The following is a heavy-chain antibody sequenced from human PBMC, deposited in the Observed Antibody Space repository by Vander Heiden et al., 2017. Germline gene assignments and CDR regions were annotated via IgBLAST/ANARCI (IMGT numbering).Heavy chain of an antibody. J-gene: IGHJ6*02. CDR2: FDPEDGET. D-gene: IGHD3-3*01. CDR1: GYNRTELS. Sequence: QVQLVQSGAEVKKPGASVKVSCKVPGYNRTELSMHWVRQAPGKGLEWMGGFDPEDGETIYAQKFQGRVTMTEDTSTDTAYMELSSLRSEDTAVYYCAPRGAIFGVVPMDVWGQGTTVTVSS. CDR3: APRGAIFGVVPMDV. V-gene: IGHV1-24*01.